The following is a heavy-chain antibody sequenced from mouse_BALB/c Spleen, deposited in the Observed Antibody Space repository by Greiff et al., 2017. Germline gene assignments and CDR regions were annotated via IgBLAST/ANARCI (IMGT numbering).Heavy chain of an antibody. J-gene: IGHJ4*01. V-gene: IGHV5-17*02. Sequence: EVKLVESGGGLVQPGGSRKLSCAASGFTFSSFGMHWVRQAPEKGLEWVAYISGDNTTIYYSDTLKGRFTVSRDNPKNTLFLQMTSLRSEDTAMYYCARWETTVLSYYAMDYWGQGTSVTVSA. CDR1: GFTFSSFG. CDR3: ARWETTVLSYYAMDY. D-gene: IGHD1-1*01. CDR2: ISGDNTTI.